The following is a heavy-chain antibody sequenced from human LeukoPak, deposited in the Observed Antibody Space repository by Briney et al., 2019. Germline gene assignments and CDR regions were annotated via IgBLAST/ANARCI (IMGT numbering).Heavy chain of an antibody. Sequence: VGSLRLSRAASVFTLDDYAMHWVRQAPGKGLEGVSLISGDGGSTYYADSVKGRFTISRDNSKNSLYLQMNSLRTEDTALYYCAKSGSYYKELDTRFDYWGQGTLVTVSS. CDR2: ISGDGGST. D-gene: IGHD1-26*01. CDR3: AKSGSYYKELDTRFDY. J-gene: IGHJ4*02. V-gene: IGHV3-43*02. CDR1: VFTLDDYA.